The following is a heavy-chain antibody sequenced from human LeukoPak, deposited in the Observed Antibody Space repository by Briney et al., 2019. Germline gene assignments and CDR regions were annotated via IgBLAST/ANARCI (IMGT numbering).Heavy chain of an antibody. D-gene: IGHD3-10*01. J-gene: IGHJ4*02. CDR1: EFTFSSYA. Sequence: GGSLRLSCAASEFTFSSYAMSWVRQAPGKGLEWVSGISWNSGSIGYADSVKGRFTISRDNAKNSLYLQMNSLRAEDTALYYCAKDISGSGNYGNYFDYWGQGTLVTVSS. CDR2: ISWNSGSI. V-gene: IGHV3-9*01. CDR3: AKDISGSGNYGNYFDY.